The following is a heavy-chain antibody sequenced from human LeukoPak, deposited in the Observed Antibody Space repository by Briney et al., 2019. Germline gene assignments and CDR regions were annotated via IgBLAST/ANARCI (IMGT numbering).Heavy chain of an antibody. J-gene: IGHJ4*01. CDR3: ARGIAVAGLSFDY. Sequence: SETLSLTCAVYGGSFSVYYWSWIRQPQGKGLEWIGEINHSGSTNYNPSLKSRVTISVDTSKNQFSLKLSSVTAADTAVYYCARGIAVAGLSFDYWGQGTLVTVSS. CDR1: GGSFSVYY. V-gene: IGHV4-34*01. CDR2: INHSGST. D-gene: IGHD6-19*01.